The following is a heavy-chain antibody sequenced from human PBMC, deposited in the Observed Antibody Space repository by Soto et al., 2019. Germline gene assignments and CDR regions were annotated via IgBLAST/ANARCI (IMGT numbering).Heavy chain of an antibody. CDR2: IYYSGST. V-gene: IGHV4-30-4*01. CDR3: ARERRYCSGGSCYWGFDY. D-gene: IGHD2-15*01. Sequence: QEQLQESGPGLVKPSQTLSLTCTVSGGAISSGDYYWSRIRQPPGKGLEWIGYIYYSGSTYYNPSLKSRVTISVDTSKNHFSLKLSSVTAADTAVYYCARERRYCSGGSCYWGFDYWGQGTLVTVSS. CDR1: GGAISSGDYY. J-gene: IGHJ4*02.